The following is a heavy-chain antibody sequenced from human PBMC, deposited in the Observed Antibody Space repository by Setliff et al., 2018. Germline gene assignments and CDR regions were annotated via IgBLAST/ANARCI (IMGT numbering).Heavy chain of an antibody. CDR1: GYTFTNYA. Sequence: ASVKVSCKASGYTFTNYAIHWVRQAPGQGPEWMGWINTGNANTKYSQKFQGRVTITRDASASTAYMELSSLRSEDTAVYYCARVPPRDQAFDYWGQGTLVTVSS. D-gene: IGHD2-21*02. J-gene: IGHJ4*02. CDR2: INTGNANT. V-gene: IGHV1-3*04. CDR3: ARVPPRDQAFDY.